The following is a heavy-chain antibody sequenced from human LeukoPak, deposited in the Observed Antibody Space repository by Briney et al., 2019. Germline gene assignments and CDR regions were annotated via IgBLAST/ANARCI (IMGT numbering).Heavy chain of an antibody. CDR3: ARDDDYGGHVDY. V-gene: IGHV1-8*01. D-gene: IGHD4-23*01. J-gene: IGHJ4*02. CDR1: GYTFTSYD. CDR2: MNPNSGNT. Sequence: ASVKVSCKASGYTFTSYDINWVRQATGQGLEWMGWMNPNSGNTGYAQKFQGRVTMTRNTSISTAYMELSSLRSEDTAMYYCARDDDYGGHVDYWGQGTLVTVSS.